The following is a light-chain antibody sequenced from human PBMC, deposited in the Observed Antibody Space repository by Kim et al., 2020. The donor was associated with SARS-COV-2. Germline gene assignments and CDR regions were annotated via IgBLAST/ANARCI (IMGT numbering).Light chain of an antibody. V-gene: IGLV1-44*01. J-gene: IGLJ2*01. CDR1: STNRGSNT. Sequence: GTAGRRITMARPVSSTNRGSNTLNRYHQLAGTAPKLLIYSNNQRPSWVHEGFSGSQCGASASLAISGLQSEDEGDYYCEAWDGSLVCGGGTQLTVL. CDR3: EAWDGSLV. CDR2: SNN.